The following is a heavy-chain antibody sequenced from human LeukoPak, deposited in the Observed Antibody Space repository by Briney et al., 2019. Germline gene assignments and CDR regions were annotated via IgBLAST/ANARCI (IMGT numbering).Heavy chain of an antibody. CDR3: ARESVTTSYYYYYMDV. D-gene: IGHD4-17*01. Sequence: SETLSLTCAVYGGSFSGYYWSWIRQPPGKGLEGIGEINHSGSTNYNPSLKSRVTISVDTSKNQFSLKLSSVTAADPAVYYCARESVTTSYYYYYMDVWGKGTTVTISS. V-gene: IGHV4-34*01. CDR2: INHSGST. CDR1: GGSFSGYY. J-gene: IGHJ6*03.